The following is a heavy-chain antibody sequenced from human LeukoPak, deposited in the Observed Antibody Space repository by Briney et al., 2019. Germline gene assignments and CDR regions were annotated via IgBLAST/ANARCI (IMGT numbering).Heavy chain of an antibody. CDR1: GGSFSGYY. CDR3: ARASRAGDFWSGYYTWYGMDV. Sequence: PSETLSLTCAVYGGSFSGYYWSWIRKPPGKGLEWIGEINHSGSTNYNPSLKSRVTISVDTSKNQFSLKLSSVTAADTAVYYCARASRAGDFWSGYYTWYGMDVWGQGTTVTVSS. V-gene: IGHV4-34*01. CDR2: INHSGST. D-gene: IGHD3-3*01. J-gene: IGHJ6*02.